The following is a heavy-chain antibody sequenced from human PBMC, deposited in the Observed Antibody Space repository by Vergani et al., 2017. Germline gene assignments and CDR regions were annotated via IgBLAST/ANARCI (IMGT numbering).Heavy chain of an antibody. CDR3: ARGCPAAWGNMYYLDD. J-gene: IGHJ4*02. V-gene: IGHV4-34*01. CDR2: INHSGST. CDR1: GGSFSGYY. D-gene: IGHD3-16*01. Sequence: QVQLQQWGAGLLKPSETLSLTCAVYGGSFSGYYWSWIRQPPGKGLEWIGEINHSGSTNYNPSLKSRVTISVDTSKNQFSLKLSSVTAADQAVYYCARGCPAAWGNMYYLDDWGQGTLVTVSS.